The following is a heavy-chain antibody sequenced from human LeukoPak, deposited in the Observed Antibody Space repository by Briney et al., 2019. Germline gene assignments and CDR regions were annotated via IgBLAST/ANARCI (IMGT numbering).Heavy chain of an antibody. D-gene: IGHD2-2*01. CDR3: SRPVVPTTENAIDI. CDR1: GFTFSDHH. CDR2: SRDKVNSYTT. Sequence: GGSLRLSCAASGFTFSDHHMDWVRQAPGKGLEWVGRSRDKVNSYTTEYAASVKGRFTISRDDSKNSLYLQMNSLKTDDTAVYYCSRPVVPTTENAIDIWGQGTMVTVSS. J-gene: IGHJ3*02. V-gene: IGHV3-72*01.